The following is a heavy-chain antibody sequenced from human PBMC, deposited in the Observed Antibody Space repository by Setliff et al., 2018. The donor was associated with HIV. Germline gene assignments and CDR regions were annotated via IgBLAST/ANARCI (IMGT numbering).Heavy chain of an antibody. D-gene: IGHD3-3*01. Sequence: GASVKVSCKASGYTFTSYYMHWVRQAPGQGLEWMGIINPHGGSTNYAQKFQGRVTMTRDTSTSTVYMELSSLRSDDTAVYYCARLRPTAFFDYWGQGTPVTVSS. CDR1: GYTFTSYY. CDR2: INPHGGST. V-gene: IGHV1-46*01. J-gene: IGHJ4*02. CDR3: ARLRPTAFFDY.